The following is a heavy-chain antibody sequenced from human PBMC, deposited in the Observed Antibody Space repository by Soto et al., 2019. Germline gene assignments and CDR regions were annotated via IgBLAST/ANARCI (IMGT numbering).Heavy chain of an antibody. CDR3: TTAPFSFITLPGTSFLIGMDV. Sequence: GVLMWLACAAAGLTRTKAAMSCVRQAPGKGLEWVGHIKSNADGGATDYAAPVKGRFTVSRDDSRNTLYLQLNSLKTEDTAVYYCTTAPFSFITLPGTSFLIGMDVWGQGTTVTVSS. CDR2: IKSNADGGAT. J-gene: IGHJ6*02. D-gene: IGHD3-10*01. V-gene: IGHV3-15*01. CDR1: GLTRTKAA.